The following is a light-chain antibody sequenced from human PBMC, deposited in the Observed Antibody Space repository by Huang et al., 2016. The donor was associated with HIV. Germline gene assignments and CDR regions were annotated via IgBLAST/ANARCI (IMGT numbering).Light chain of an antibody. CDR2: GAS. Sequence: IVLTQSPGTVSLSPGETVTLSCRASQSVSSNYLAWYQQKPGQAPRLLSYGASNRATGIPDRFSGSGSGTDFSLSISRLEPEDFAVYYCQQYSSSFTFGPGTRVDIK. J-gene: IGKJ3*01. CDR3: QQYSSSFT. V-gene: IGKV3-20*01. CDR1: QSVSSNY.